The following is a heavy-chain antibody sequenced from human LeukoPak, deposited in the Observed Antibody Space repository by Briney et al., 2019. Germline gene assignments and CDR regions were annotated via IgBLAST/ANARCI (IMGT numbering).Heavy chain of an antibody. J-gene: IGHJ3*02. D-gene: IGHD5-18*01. V-gene: IGHV3-23*01. CDR2: ISGSGGST. Sequence: GGSLRLSCAASGFTFSSYAMSWVRQAPGKGLEWVSAISGSGGSTYYADSVKGRFTISRDNSKNTLYLQMNSLRAEDTAVYYCAKDPHRDEYSYGLFRDGAHDAFDIWGQGTMVTVSS. CDR3: AKDPHRDEYSYGLFRDGAHDAFDI. CDR1: GFTFSSYA.